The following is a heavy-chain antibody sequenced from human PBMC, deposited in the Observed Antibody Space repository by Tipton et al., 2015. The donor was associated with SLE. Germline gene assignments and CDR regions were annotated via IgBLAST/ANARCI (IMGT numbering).Heavy chain of an antibody. Sequence: VKPSETLSLTCTVSGGSISGHYWSWIRQPPGKGLEWIGYIYSSGTTNYNPSLKSRVTISIDVSKNQFSLKLPSVTAADSAVYYCGRGATTWRGAIYGMDVWGQGTTVSVS. V-gene: IGHV4-59*08. D-gene: IGHD1-1*01. CDR2: IYSSGTT. CDR1: GGSISGHY. J-gene: IGHJ6*02. CDR3: GRGATTWRGAIYGMDV.